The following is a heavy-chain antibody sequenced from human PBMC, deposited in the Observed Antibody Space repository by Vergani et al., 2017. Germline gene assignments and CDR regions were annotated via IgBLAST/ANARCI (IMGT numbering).Heavy chain of an antibody. V-gene: IGHV5-51*01. CDR1: GYSFTSYW. CDR3: ARHRGWGLVVVAATPWYYYYGIDV. CDR2: IYPGDSAT. Sequence: EVQLVQSGAEVKKPGESLKISCKGSGYSFTSYWIGWVRQMPGKGLEWMGIIYPGDSATRYSPSFQGQVTISADKSISTAYLQWSSLKASDTAMYYCARHRGWGLVVVAATPWYYYYGIDVGSQGTTVTVSS. D-gene: IGHD2-15*01. J-gene: IGHJ6*02.